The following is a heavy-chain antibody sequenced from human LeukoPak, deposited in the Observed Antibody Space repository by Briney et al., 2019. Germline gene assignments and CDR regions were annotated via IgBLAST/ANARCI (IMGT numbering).Heavy chain of an antibody. D-gene: IGHD6-13*01. J-gene: IGHJ4*02. V-gene: IGHV4-59*01. CDR1: GGSISSYY. CDR3: ARGVYIAAAQYAY. CDR2: IYYSGTT. Sequence: SETLSLTCTVSGGSISSYYWSWIRQPPGKGLEWVGYIYYSGTTKYNPSLNSRVSISVDTSKNQFSLKLSSVTAADTAVYYCARGVYIAAAQYAYWGQGTLVTVSS.